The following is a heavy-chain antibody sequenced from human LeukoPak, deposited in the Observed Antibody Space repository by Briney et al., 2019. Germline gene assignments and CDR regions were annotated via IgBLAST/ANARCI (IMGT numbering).Heavy chain of an antibody. Sequence: SETLSLICTVSGGSISSYYSSWIRQPAGKGLEWIGRIYTSGSTNYNPSLKSRVTLSVDTSKNQFSLKLSSVTAADTAVYYCARSTTNWFDPWGQGTLVTVSS. D-gene: IGHD1-14*01. CDR1: GGSISSYY. V-gene: IGHV4-4*07. CDR3: ARSTTNWFDP. CDR2: IYTSGST. J-gene: IGHJ5*02.